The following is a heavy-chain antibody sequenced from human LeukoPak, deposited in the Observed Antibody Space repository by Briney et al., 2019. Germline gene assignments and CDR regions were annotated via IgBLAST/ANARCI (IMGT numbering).Heavy chain of an antibody. CDR3: ARPYYYDSRIDP. J-gene: IGHJ5*02. D-gene: IGHD3-22*01. Sequence: SGTLSLTCTVSGGSISSGDYYWSWIRQPPGKGLERIAYMYYSGSTYYNPSLKSRVTMSADTSKNQLSLKLSSVTAADTAVYYCARPYYYDSRIDPWGQGILVTVSS. CDR1: GGSISSGDYY. V-gene: IGHV4-30-4*01. CDR2: MYYSGST.